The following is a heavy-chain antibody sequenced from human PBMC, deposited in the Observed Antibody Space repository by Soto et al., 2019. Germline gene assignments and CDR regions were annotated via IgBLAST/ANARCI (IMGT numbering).Heavy chain of an antibody. J-gene: IGHJ4*02. V-gene: IGHV3-21*01. CDR1: GFTFSSYS. D-gene: IGHD2-8*01. CDR2: ISSSSSYI. CDR3: ARDQEGCTNGVCYDY. Sequence: GGSLRLSCAASGFTFSSYSMNWVRQAPGKGLEWVSSISSSSSYIYYADSVKGRFTISRDNAKNSLYLQMNSLRAEDTAVYYCARDQEGCTNGVCYDYWGQGTLVTVSS.